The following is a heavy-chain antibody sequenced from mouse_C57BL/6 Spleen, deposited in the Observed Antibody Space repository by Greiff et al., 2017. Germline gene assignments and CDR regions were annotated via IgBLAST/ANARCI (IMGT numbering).Heavy chain of an antibody. J-gene: IGHJ2*01. CDR3: ARSDWSYYFDY. Sequence: QVQLQQSGAELVKPGASVKISCKASGYAFSSYWMNWVKQRPGKGLEWIGQIYPGDGDTNYNGKFKGKATLTADESSSTAYMQLSSLTSEDSAVYFCARSDWSYYFDYWGQGTTLAVSS. CDR2: IYPGDGDT. V-gene: IGHV1-80*01. CDR1: GYAFSSYW. D-gene: IGHD2-13*01.